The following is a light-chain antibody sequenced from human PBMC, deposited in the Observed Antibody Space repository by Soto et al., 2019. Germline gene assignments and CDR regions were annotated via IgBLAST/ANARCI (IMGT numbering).Light chain of an antibody. CDR2: RAS. J-gene: IGKJ1*01. CDR3: QEYNTWPWT. CDR1: QNIYSN. V-gene: IGKV3-15*01. Sequence: IVMTQSPATLSVSPVEIATLSCRASQNIYSNVAWYQQRPGQAPRLLIYRASTRATGIPARFTGSGSGTEFILTITSLQSEDSAVYYCQEYNTWPWTFGQGTTGDIK.